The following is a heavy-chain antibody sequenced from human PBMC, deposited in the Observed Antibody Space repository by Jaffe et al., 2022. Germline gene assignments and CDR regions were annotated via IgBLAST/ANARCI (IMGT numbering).Heavy chain of an antibody. CDR3: ARSTGSGSYFVISLCAFDI. CDR2: IYHSGST. CDR1: GYSISSGYY. J-gene: IGHJ3*02. V-gene: IGHV4-38-2*01. Sequence: QVQLQESGPGLVKPSETLSLTCAVSGYSISSGYYWGWIRQPPGKGLEWIGSIYHSGSTYYNPSLKSRVTISVDTSKNQFSLKLSSVTAADTAVYYCARSTGSGSYFVISLCAFDIWGQGTMVTVSS. D-gene: IGHD3-10*01.